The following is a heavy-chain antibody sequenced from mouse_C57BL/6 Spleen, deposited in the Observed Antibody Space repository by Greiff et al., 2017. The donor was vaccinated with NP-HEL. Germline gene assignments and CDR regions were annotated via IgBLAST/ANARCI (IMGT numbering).Heavy chain of an antibody. CDR1: GYTFTSYW. CDR3: ARWITVYYFDY. D-gene: IGHD2-4*01. Sequence: QVQLQQPGAELVMPGASVKLSCKASGYTFTSYWMHWVKQRPGQGLEWIGEIDPSDSLTYYKQTFKGQFPLTVDKPTNTAYLQLSSLTSEDSAVYYCARWITVYYFDYWGQGTTLTVSS. CDR2: IDPSDSLT. V-gene: IGHV1-69*01. J-gene: IGHJ2*01.